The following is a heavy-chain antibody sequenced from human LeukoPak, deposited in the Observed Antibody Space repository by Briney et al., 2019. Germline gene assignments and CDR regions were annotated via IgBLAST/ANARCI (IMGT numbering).Heavy chain of an antibody. Sequence: ASVKVSCKASGDTFSSYTISWVRQAPGQGLEWMGRIIPIIGIANYAQKFQGRVTSTADKSTSTAYMKLSSLRSEDTAVNYCARVSLANPYYDFWSGYYSGEFDYWGQGTLVTVSS. J-gene: IGHJ4*02. CDR1: GDTFSSYT. V-gene: IGHV1-69*02. D-gene: IGHD3-3*01. CDR3: ARVSLANPYYDFWSGYYSGEFDY. CDR2: IIPIIGIA.